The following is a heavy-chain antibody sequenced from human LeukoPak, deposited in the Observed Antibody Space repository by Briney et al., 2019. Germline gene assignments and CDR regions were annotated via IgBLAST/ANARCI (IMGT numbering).Heavy chain of an antibody. J-gene: IGHJ2*01. CDR2: ISGRGGST. V-gene: IGHV3-23*01. CDR1: GFTFSNAW. D-gene: IGHD1-14*01. CDR3: AKDSFAHITLPGVGFDL. Sequence: GGSLILSCAASGFTFSNAWMSWGRQAPGKGLEWVSAISGRGGSTYYADSVRGRFTISRDNYKNTLYLQMNSLRAEDTAVYYCAKDSFAHITLPGVGFDLWGRGNLVTVSS.